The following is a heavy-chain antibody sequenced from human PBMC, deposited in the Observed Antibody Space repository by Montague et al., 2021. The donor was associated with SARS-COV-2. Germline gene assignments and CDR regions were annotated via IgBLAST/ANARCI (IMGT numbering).Heavy chain of an antibody. CDR3: ARDRERYDASDYSGVYYYYGMDV. CDR1: GGSISSGSYY. D-gene: IGHD3-22*01. J-gene: IGHJ6*02. V-gene: IGHV4-61*02. CDR2: IYTSGSA. Sequence: TLSLTCTVSGGSISSGSYYWTWIRQPAGKGLEWIGRIYTSGSANYNASLKSRVTMSLDTSENQFSLKLGSVTAADTAVYYCARDRERYDASDYSGVYYYYGMDVWGQGTTVTVSS.